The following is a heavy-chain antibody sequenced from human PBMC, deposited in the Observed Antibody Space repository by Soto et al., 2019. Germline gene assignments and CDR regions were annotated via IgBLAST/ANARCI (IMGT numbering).Heavy chain of an antibody. D-gene: IGHD4-17*01. CDR2: ISSSSSYI. V-gene: IGHV3-21*01. J-gene: IGHJ4*02. Sequence: PGGSLRLSCAASGFTFSSYSMNWVRQAPGKGLEWVSSISSSSSYIYYADSVKGRFTISRDNAKNSLYLQMNSLRAEDTAVYYCARSLSSYGDYDFDYWGQGTLVTVSS. CDR3: ARSLSSYGDYDFDY. CDR1: GFTFSSYS.